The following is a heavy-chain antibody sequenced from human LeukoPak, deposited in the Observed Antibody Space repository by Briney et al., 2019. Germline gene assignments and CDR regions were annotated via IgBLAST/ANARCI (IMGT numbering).Heavy chain of an antibody. CDR1: GFTFSSFG. Sequence: GGSLRLSCAASGFTFSSFGMSWVGQAPGKGLGGASAFSGSGGSTYYADSVKGRFTISRDNSKNTLYLQMNSLRAEDTAVYYCAKDPPYDYWSGYPDYWGQGTLVTVSS. V-gene: IGHV3-23*01. D-gene: IGHD3-3*01. CDR2: FSGSGGST. CDR3: AKDPPYDYWSGYPDY. J-gene: IGHJ4*02.